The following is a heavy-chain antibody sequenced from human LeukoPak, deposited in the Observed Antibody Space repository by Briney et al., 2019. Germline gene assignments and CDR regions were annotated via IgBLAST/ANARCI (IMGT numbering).Heavy chain of an antibody. CDR2: IYYSGST. J-gene: IGHJ4*02. V-gene: IGHV4-39*07. CDR3: AREGYSSSWPALGTSGYFDY. D-gene: IGHD6-13*01. CDR1: GGSISSSSYY. Sequence: SETLSLTCTVSGGSISSSSYYWGWIRQPPGKGLEWIGSIYYSGSTYYNPSLKSRVTISVDTSKNQFSLKLSSVTAADTAVYYCAREGYSSSWPALGTSGYFDYWGQGTLVTVSS.